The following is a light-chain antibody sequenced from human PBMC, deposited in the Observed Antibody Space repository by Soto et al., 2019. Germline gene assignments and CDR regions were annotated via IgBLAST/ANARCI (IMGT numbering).Light chain of an antibody. V-gene: IGLV2-14*03. J-gene: IGLJ1*01. Sequence: QSALAQPASVSGSRGQSITISCTGTSSDVGRYNYVSWFQQHPGKVPKLIIYDVSNWPSGVSDRLSGSKSGNTASLTISGLQPEDEADYYCSSFTSSSTFVFGTGTRSPS. CDR3: SSFTSSSTFV. CDR2: DVS. CDR1: SSDVGRYNY.